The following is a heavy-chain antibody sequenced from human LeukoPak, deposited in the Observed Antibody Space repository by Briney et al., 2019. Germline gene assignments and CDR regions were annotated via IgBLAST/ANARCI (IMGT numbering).Heavy chain of an antibody. D-gene: IGHD5-18*01. Sequence: GGSLRLSCAASGFTFSAYWMSWVRQAPGKGLEWVSGISWNSGSIGYADSVKGRFTISRDNAKNSLYLQMNSLRAEDLALYYCAKDRRKGCSYGWIDYWGQGTLVTVSS. CDR3: AKDRRKGCSYGWIDY. J-gene: IGHJ4*02. CDR2: ISWNSGSI. V-gene: IGHV3-9*03. CDR1: GFTFSAYW.